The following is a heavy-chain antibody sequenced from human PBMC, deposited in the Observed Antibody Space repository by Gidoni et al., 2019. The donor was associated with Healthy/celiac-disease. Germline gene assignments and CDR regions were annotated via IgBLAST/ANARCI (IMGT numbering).Heavy chain of an antibody. CDR2: IKQDGSEK. D-gene: IGHD4-17*01. CDR3: ARKAYDYGDYDAFDI. J-gene: IGHJ3*02. Sequence: LEWVANIKQDGSEKYYVDSVKGRFTISRDNAKNSLYLQMNSLRAEDTAVYYCARKAYDYGDYDAFDIWGQGTMVTVSS. V-gene: IGHV3-7*03.